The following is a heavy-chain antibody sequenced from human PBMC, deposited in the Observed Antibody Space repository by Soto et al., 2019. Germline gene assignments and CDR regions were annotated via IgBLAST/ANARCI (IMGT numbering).Heavy chain of an antibody. CDR1: GFTFSSYG. Sequence: PGGSLRLSCAASGFTFSSYGMHWVRQAPGKGLEWVSSISSSSSYIYYADSVKGRFTISRDNAKNSLYLQMNSLRAEDTAVYYCARAPVVVAATDYWGQGTLVTVS. CDR3: ARAPVVVAATDY. V-gene: IGHV3-21*01. J-gene: IGHJ4*02. D-gene: IGHD2-15*01. CDR2: ISSSSSYI.